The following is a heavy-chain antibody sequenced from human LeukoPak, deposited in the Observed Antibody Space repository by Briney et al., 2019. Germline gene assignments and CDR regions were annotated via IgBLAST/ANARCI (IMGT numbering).Heavy chain of an antibody. D-gene: IGHD3-10*01. V-gene: IGHV1-18*01. J-gene: IGHJ3*02. CDR3: ARAMGVGRWFGELFSSYRLIDAFDI. Sequence: ASVKVSCKASGYTFTSYGISWVRQAPGQGLEWMGWISAYNGNTNYAQKLQGRVTMTTDTSTSTAYMELRSLRSEDTAVYYCARAMGVGRWFGELFSSYRLIDAFDIWGQGTMVTVSS. CDR2: ISAYNGNT. CDR1: GYTFTSYG.